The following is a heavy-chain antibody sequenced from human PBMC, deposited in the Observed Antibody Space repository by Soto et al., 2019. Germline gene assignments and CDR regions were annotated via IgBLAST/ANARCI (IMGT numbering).Heavy chain of an antibody. Sequence: ASVKVSCKASGFTFTSSAVQWVRQARGQRLEWIRWIDIGSGNTNYAQKFQDRVTMTRDISTSTAYMELSSLRSEDTAVYYCARALEYGGYLDYWGRGTLVTVSS. D-gene: IGHD4-17*01. V-gene: IGHV1-58*01. J-gene: IGHJ4*02. CDR3: ARALEYGGYLDY. CDR2: IDIGSGNT. CDR1: GFTFTSSA.